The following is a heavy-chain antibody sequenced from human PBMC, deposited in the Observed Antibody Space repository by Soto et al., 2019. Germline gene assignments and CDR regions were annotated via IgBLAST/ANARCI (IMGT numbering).Heavy chain of an antibody. D-gene: IGHD2-2*01. V-gene: IGHV3-53*01. CDR1: GFTVSSIY. J-gene: IGHJ3*02. CDR2: IYSGGST. Sequence: PGGSLRLSNAAAGFTVSSIYKIWVRHAPGKGLEWVSVIYSGGSTYYADSVKGRFTISRHNSKNTLYLQMNSLRAEDTAVYYCAKDPPAAYCSSTSCYWPNDAFDIWGQGTMVTVSS. CDR3: AKDPPAAYCSSTSCYWPNDAFDI.